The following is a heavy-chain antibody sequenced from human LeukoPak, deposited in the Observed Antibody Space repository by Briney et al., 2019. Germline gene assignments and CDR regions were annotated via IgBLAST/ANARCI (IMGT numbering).Heavy chain of an antibody. CDR1: GGSFSGYY. CDR2: INHSGST. D-gene: IGHD6-6*01. V-gene: IGHV4-34*01. CDR3: ARQSIAARPAPARDY. J-gene: IGHJ4*02. Sequence: PSETLSLTCAAYGGSFSGYYWSWIRQPPGKGLEWIGEINHSGSTNYNPSLKSRVTISVDTSKNQFSLKLSSVTAADTAVYYCARQSIAARPAPARDYWGQGTLVTVSS.